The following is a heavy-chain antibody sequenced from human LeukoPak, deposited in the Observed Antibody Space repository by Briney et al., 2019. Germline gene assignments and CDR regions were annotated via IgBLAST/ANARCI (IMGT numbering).Heavy chain of an antibody. CDR2: IYYTGST. Sequence: SETLSLTCTVSRGSVSSSTYYWSWVRQPPGKGLEWIASIYYTGSTYYNPSLKSRVTISLDMSKNEFFLTMTSVTAADTAVYFCTAQKNGSPHYWGQGTQVTVSS. V-gene: IGHV4-39*07. J-gene: IGHJ4*02. D-gene: IGHD2-8*01. CDR1: RGSVSSSTYY. CDR3: TAQKNGSPHY.